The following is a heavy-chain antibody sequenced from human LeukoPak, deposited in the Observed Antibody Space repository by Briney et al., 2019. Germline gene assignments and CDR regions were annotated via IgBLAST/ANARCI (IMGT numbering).Heavy chain of an antibody. J-gene: IGHJ3*02. Sequence: ASVKVSCKASGYTFTGYYMHWVRQAPGQGLEWMGWINPNSGGTNYAQKFQGRVTMTRDTSISTAYVELSRLRSDDTAVYYCAALIVVVTAMDAFDIWGQRTMVTVSS. D-gene: IGHD2-21*02. V-gene: IGHV1-2*02. CDR3: AALIVVVTAMDAFDI. CDR2: INPNSGGT. CDR1: GYTFTGYY.